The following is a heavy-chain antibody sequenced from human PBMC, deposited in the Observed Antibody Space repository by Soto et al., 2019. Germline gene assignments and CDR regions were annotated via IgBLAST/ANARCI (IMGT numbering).Heavy chain of an antibody. CDR3: AKGNEDVLLWFGELYFDY. Sequence: GGSLRLSCAASGFTFSSYAMSWVRQAPGKGLEWVSAISGSGGSTYYADSVKGRFTISRDNSKNTLYLQMNSLRAEDTAVYYCAKGNEDVLLWFGELYFDYWGQGTLVTVSS. CDR1: GFTFSSYA. V-gene: IGHV3-23*01. CDR2: ISGSGGST. J-gene: IGHJ4*02. D-gene: IGHD3-10*01.